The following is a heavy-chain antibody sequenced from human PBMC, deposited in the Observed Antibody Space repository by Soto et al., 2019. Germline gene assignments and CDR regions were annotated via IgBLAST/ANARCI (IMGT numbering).Heavy chain of an antibody. CDR3: ARDSHYDILTGYSRNAFDI. V-gene: IGHV1-2*02. Sequence: AASVKVSCKASGYTFTDYYMHWVRQAPGQGLEWMGWINPNSGGINYAQKFQGRVTMTRDTSIITAYMELSRLRSDDTAVYYCARDSHYDILTGYSRNAFDIWGQGTMVTVSS. CDR2: INPNSGGI. J-gene: IGHJ3*02. CDR1: GYTFTDYY. D-gene: IGHD3-9*01.